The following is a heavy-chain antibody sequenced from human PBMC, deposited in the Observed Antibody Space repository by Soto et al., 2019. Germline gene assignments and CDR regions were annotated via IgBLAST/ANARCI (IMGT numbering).Heavy chain of an antibody. CDR3: ASVRARDTYEFDY. CDR1: GGTFSSYA. J-gene: IGHJ4*02. V-gene: IGHV1-69*13. CDR2: IIPIFGTA. Sequence: SVKVSCKASGGTFSSYAISWVRQAPGQGLEWMGGIIPIFGTANYAQKFRGRVTITADESTRTVLMALSRLSSHDPAVYYSASVRARDTYEFDYWGQGILVTVSS. D-gene: IGHD6-6*01.